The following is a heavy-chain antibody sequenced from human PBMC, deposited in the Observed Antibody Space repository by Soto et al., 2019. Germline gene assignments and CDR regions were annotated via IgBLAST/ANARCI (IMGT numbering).Heavy chain of an antibody. J-gene: IGHJ4*02. CDR2: MNPKSGGT. Sequence: QVQLVQSGAEVKSPGASVKVSCKASGYTFTSYDINWVRQATGQGFEWMGWMNPKSGGTRYIQKCQXXVXMXRDTSISTAYMELSSLTSEDTAVYYCARGPTGMIDYWGQGTLVTVSS. CDR1: GYTFTSYD. V-gene: IGHV1-8*01. CDR3: ARGPTGMIDY.